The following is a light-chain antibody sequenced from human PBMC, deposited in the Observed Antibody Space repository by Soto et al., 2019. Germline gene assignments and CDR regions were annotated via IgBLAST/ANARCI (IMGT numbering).Light chain of an antibody. CDR3: HQYGTSRRT. Sequence: EIVLTQSPATLSLSPGERATLSCRASQSVSSYLAWYQQKPGQAPRLLIYGASTRATGIPDRFSGSGSGTDFTLTISRLEPEDFAVYYCHQYGTSRRTFGQGTKVDIK. J-gene: IGKJ1*01. CDR2: GAS. CDR1: QSVSSY. V-gene: IGKV3-20*01.